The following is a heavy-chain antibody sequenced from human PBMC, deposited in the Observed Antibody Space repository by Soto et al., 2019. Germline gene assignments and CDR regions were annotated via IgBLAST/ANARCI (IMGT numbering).Heavy chain of an antibody. Sequence: LSLTCTVSGGSISSGGYYWSWIRQHTGKGLEWIGYIYYSGSTYYNPSLKSRVTISVDTSNNQFSLKLSSVTAADTAVYYCARDHYCSGGSCYWFGGMDVWGQGTTVTVSS. J-gene: IGHJ6*02. CDR2: IYYSGST. D-gene: IGHD2-15*01. CDR1: GGSISSGGYY. V-gene: IGHV4-31*03. CDR3: ARDHYCSGGSCYWFGGMDV.